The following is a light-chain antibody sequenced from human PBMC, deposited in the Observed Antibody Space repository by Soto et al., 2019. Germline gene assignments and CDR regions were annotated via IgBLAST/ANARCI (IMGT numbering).Light chain of an antibody. CDR2: GAS. Sequence: EIVMTQSPATMTVSPGARGTLSCRASQSISSNLAWYQQKPGQAPRLLIYGASTRATGIPARFSGSGSGTEFTLTISSLQSEDFAVYYCQQYNNWPLTFGGGTKVDIK. CDR3: QQYNNWPLT. J-gene: IGKJ4*01. CDR1: QSISSN. V-gene: IGKV3-15*01.